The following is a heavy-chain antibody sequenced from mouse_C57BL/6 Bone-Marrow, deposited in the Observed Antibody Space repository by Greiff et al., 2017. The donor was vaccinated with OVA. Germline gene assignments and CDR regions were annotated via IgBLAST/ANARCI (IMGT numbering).Heavy chain of an antibody. Sequence: QVQLQQPGAELVKPGASVKLSCKASGYTFTSYWMHWVKQRPGQGLEWIGMIHPNSGSTNYNEKFKSKATLTVDKSSSTAYMQLSSLTSEDSAVYYCARGKLRRGNYFDYWGQGTTLTVSA. J-gene: IGHJ2*01. CDR1: GYTFTSYW. CDR3: ARGKLRRGNYFDY. CDR2: IHPNSGST. V-gene: IGHV1-64*01. D-gene: IGHD4-1*01.